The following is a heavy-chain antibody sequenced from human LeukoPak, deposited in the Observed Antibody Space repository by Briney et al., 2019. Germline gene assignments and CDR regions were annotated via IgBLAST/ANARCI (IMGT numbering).Heavy chain of an antibody. D-gene: IGHD3-9*01. V-gene: IGHV4-34*01. CDR2: INHSGST. Sequence: SVTLSLTCAVYGGSFSGYYWSWIRQPPGKGLEWIGEINHSGSTNYNPSLKSRVTISVDTSKNQFSLKLSSVTAADTAVYYCARGARVLRYFDWLLHDNWFDPWGQGTLVTVSS. CDR1: GGSFSGYY. J-gene: IGHJ5*02. CDR3: ARGARVLRYFDWLLHDNWFDP.